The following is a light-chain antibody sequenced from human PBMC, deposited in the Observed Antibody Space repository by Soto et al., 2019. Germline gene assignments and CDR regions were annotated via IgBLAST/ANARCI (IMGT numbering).Light chain of an antibody. J-gene: IGLJ3*02. CDR3: CSYAGSSTSWV. Sequence: QSALTQPASVSGSPGQSITISCTGTSSDAGNYNFVSWYQQHPGKAPKVIIYEDSTRPSGVSNRISGSKSGNTASLTISGLQAEDEAEYYCCSYAGSSTSWVFGGGTKLTVL. V-gene: IGLV2-23*01. CDR1: SSDAGNYNF. CDR2: EDS.